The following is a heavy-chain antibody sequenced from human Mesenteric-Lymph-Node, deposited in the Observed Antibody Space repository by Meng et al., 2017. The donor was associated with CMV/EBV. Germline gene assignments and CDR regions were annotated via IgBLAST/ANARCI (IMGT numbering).Heavy chain of an antibody. V-gene: IGHV4-34*01. CDR2: SNHSGST. CDR1: GGSLSGYY. D-gene: IGHD5-12*01. CDR3: ARGGYSGYAR. J-gene: IGHJ4*02. Sequence: LSLTCAVYGGSLSGYYWSWIRQPPGKGLEWIGESNHSGSTNYNPSLKSRVTISVDTSKNQFSLKLSSVTAADTAVYYCARGGYSGYARWGQGTLVIVSS.